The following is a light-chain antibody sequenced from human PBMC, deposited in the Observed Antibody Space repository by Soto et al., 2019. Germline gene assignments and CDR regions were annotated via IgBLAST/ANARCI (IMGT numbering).Light chain of an antibody. Sequence: DIRMTQSPSSVTASVGDRVTITCRASQDIITWLDWYQQKPGKAPNLLIYTASNLQSGVPSRFRGSGYGTHFTISISSMKNEDFGTYYCQQTDSFTITFGHGTRLEIK. J-gene: IGKJ5*01. CDR2: TAS. CDR3: QQTDSFTIT. CDR1: QDIITW. V-gene: IGKV1-12*01.